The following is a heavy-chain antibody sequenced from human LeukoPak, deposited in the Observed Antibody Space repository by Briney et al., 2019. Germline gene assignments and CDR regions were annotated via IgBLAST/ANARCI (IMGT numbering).Heavy chain of an antibody. CDR3: ARESVAAGTRWFDY. CDR2: VQINENN. Sequence: SETLSLTCTVFGGSIQDYYWTWIRRSPGKGVEGIGRVQINENNNYNPSLWSRLTLSLDTSKNQFSLNLTSVTAADTAIYYCARESVAAGTRWFDYWGQGTLVTVSS. D-gene: IGHD6-13*01. CDR1: GGSIQDYY. J-gene: IGHJ4*02. V-gene: IGHV4-4*07.